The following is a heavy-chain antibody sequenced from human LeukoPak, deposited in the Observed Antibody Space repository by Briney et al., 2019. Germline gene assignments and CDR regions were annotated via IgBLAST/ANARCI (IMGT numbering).Heavy chain of an antibody. CDR1: GFTFSSYA. J-gene: IGHJ4*02. CDR3: ARDPSRIAVAGTIDY. V-gene: IGHV3-30*04. Sequence: PGRSLRLSCAASGFTFSSYAMHWVRQAPGKGLEWGAVISYDGSNKYYADSVKGRFTISRDNSKNTLYLQMNSLRAEDTAVYYCARDPSRIAVAGTIDYWGQGTLVTVSS. CDR2: ISYDGSNK. D-gene: IGHD6-19*01.